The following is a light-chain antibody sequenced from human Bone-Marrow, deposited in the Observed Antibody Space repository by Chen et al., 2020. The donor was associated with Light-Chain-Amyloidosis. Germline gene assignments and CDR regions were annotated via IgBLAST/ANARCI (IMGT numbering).Light chain of an antibody. CDR1: SSDVGVYNS. CDR2: EVS. CDR3: CSSYAGNNRV. J-gene: IGLJ2*01. Sequence: QSALTQPPYASGSPGQSVTISCPGTSSDVGVYNSVSWYQQHPGNAPKLMIFEVSKRPAGVPDRFSGSKSGNTASLTVSGLQAEDEADYYCCSSYAGNNRVFGGGTKLTVL. V-gene: IGLV2-8*01.